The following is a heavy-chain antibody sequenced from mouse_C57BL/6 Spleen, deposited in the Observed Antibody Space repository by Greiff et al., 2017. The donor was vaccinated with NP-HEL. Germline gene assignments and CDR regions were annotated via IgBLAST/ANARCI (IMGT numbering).Heavy chain of an antibody. V-gene: IGHV3-1*01. D-gene: IGHD3-3*01. J-gene: IGHJ2*01. Sequence: VQLQESGPGMVKPSQSLSLTCTVTGYSITSGYDWHWIRHFPGNKLEWMGYISYSGSTNYNPSLKSRISITHDTSKNHFFLKLNSVTTEDTATYYCARGGWESPFDYWGQGTTLTVSS. CDR1: GYSITSGYD. CDR2: ISYSGST. CDR3: ARGGWESPFDY.